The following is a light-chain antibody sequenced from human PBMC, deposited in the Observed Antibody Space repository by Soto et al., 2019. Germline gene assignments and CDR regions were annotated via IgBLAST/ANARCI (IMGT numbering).Light chain of an antibody. Sequence: QSVLTQPPSASGTPGQRLTIPCSGSSSNIGSKTVNWYQQLPGTAPKLLIYSNYQRPSGVPDRFSGSKSGTSASLAISGLQYEDEADYYCSAWGASQNGYVFGTGTKVTVL. CDR3: SAWGASQNGYV. J-gene: IGLJ1*01. CDR1: SSNIGSKT. V-gene: IGLV1-44*01. CDR2: SNY.